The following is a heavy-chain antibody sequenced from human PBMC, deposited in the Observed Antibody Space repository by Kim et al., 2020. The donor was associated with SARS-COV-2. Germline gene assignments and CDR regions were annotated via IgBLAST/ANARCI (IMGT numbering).Heavy chain of an antibody. J-gene: IGHJ4*02. D-gene: IGHD3-9*01. V-gene: IGHV5-51*01. CDR3: ARGGFCGYFDCLDY. Sequence: YSPSFQGQVTISADKSISTAYLQWSSLKASDTAMYYCARGGFCGYFDCLDYWGQGTLVTVSS.